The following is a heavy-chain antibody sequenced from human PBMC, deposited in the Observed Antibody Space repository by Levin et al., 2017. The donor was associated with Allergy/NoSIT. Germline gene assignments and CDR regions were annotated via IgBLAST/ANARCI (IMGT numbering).Heavy chain of an antibody. D-gene: IGHD3-10*01. CDR2: ISGVGYSA. CDR3: AKDGSGSYGLYYFDY. J-gene: IGHJ4*02. V-gene: IGHV3-23*01. CDR1: GFTFSSYA. Sequence: AGGSLRLSCAASGFTFSSYAMSWVRQAPGKGLEWVSAISGVGYSAYYADSVKGRFTISRDNSENTLYLQMNSLTAEDTAVYYCAKDGSGSYGLYYFDYWGQGTLATVSS.